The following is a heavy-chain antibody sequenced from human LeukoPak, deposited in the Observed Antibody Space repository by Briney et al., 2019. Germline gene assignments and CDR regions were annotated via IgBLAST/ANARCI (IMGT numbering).Heavy chain of an antibody. D-gene: IGHD5-12*01. CDR1: GYSFTSHW. CDR3: ATRSDSGYEYFDN. Sequence: GESLKISCKGSGYSFTSHWIGWVRQMPGKGLEWMGIIYPGDSDTRYNPSFQGQVTISGDKSISIAYLQWSSLKASDTAMYYCATRSDSGYEYFDNWGQGTLVTVSA. CDR2: IYPGDSDT. V-gene: IGHV5-51*01. J-gene: IGHJ4*02.